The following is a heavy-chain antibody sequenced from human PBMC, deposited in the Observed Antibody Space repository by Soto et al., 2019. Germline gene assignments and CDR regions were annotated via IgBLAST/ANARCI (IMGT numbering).Heavy chain of an antibody. CDR1: GFPFTTYG. D-gene: IGHD3-10*01. CDR3: VGGQYYFDY. Sequence: QVQLVESGGGVVQPGRSLRLSCAASGFPFTTYGMHWVREGPGKGLEWVAVISYDGSNKYYADSVKGRFTISRDNSKNMLYRQMNSLRPEDTALYYCVGGQYYFDYRGQGTLVTVSS. V-gene: IGHV3-30*03. CDR2: ISYDGSNK. J-gene: IGHJ4*02.